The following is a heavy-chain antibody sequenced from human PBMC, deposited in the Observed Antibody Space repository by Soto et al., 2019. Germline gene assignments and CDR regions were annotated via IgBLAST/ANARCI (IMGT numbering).Heavy chain of an antibody. V-gene: IGHV3-74*01. CDR3: ARVSFPRYYYGSVSYYNRDYMDV. CDR2: INSDGSST. J-gene: IGHJ6*03. CDR1: GFTFSSYW. D-gene: IGHD3-10*01. Sequence: EVQLVESGGGLVQPGGSLRLSCAASGFTFSSYWMHWVRQAPGKGLVWVSRINSDGSSTSYADSVKGRFTISRDNAKNTLYLQMNSLRAEDTAVYYCARVSFPRYYYGSVSYYNRDYMDVWGKGTTVTVSS.